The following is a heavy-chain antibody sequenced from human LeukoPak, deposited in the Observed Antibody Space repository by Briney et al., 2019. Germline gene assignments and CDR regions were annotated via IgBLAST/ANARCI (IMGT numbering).Heavy chain of an antibody. CDR2: IYPGDSDT. CDR3: ARRSARYCSGGSCYSRGSYYYYYMDV. Sequence: GESLKISCKGSGYSFTSYWIGWVRQMPGKGLEWMGIIYPGDSDTIYSPSFQGQVTISADKSISTAYLQWSSLKASDTAMYYCARRSARYCSGGSCYSRGSYYYYYMDVWGKGTTVTVSS. CDR1: GYSFTSYW. J-gene: IGHJ6*03. D-gene: IGHD2-15*01. V-gene: IGHV5-51*01.